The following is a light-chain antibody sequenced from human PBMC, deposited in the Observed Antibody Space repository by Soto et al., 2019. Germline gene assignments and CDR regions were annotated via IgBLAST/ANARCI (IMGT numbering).Light chain of an antibody. J-gene: IGKJ1*01. V-gene: IGKV3-15*01. CDR3: QQYNNRPPWT. Sequence: ILMTQSPATLSVSPGERATLSCRASQSVSNNLAWYQQKPGQAPRLLIYDASTRATGIPARFSGSGSGTEFTLTISGLQSEDFAVYYCQQYNNRPPWTFGQGTKVEIK. CDR2: DAS. CDR1: QSVSNN.